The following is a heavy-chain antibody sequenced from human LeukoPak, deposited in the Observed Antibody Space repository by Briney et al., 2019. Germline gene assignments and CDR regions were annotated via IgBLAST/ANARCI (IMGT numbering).Heavy chain of an antibody. CDR2: INSDGSST. CDR1: GFTFSSCW. V-gene: IGHV3-74*01. D-gene: IGHD3-16*01. CDR3: ARDTAGIGVDY. Sequence: PGGSLRLSCAASGFTFSSCWMHWVRHAPGKGLVWVSRINSDGSSTNYAGSVKGRFTISRDNAKNTLYLQMNSLRAEDTAVYHCARDTAGIGVDYWGQGTLVTVSS. J-gene: IGHJ4*02.